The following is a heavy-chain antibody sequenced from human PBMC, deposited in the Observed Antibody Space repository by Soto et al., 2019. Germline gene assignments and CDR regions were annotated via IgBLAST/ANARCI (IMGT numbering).Heavy chain of an antibody. V-gene: IGHV1-3*01. CDR1: GYTFTSHG. J-gene: IGHJ4*02. CDR3: ALSGYSYGYGRFDY. CDR2: INAGNGNT. D-gene: IGHD5-18*01. Sequence: AASVKVSCKGAGYTFTSHGMHLVRQAPGQRLEWMGWINAGNGNTKYSQKFQGRVTITRDTSASTAYMELSSLRSEDTAVYYCALSGYSYGYGRFDYWGQGTLVTVSS.